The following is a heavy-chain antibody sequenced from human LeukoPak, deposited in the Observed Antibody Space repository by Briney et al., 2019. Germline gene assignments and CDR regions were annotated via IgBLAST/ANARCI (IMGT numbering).Heavy chain of an antibody. J-gene: IGHJ4*02. CDR3: ARAVGVDY. CDR2: IKPDGSEK. D-gene: IGHD3-10*01. Sequence: PGGSLRLSCVASGFTFSSYCMSWVRQAPGKGLEWVANIKPDGSEKYYVDSVKGRFTISRDNAKKSVHLQMNSLRVEDTAVYYCARAVGVDYWGQGTLVTVSS. V-gene: IGHV3-7*04. CDR1: GFTFSSYC.